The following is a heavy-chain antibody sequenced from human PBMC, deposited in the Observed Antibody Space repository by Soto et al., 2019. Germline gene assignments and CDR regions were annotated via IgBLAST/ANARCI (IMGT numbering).Heavy chain of an antibody. J-gene: IGHJ6*02. CDR2: IRSKAYGGTT. Sequence: PGGSLRLSCTASGFTFGDYAMSWFRQAPGKGLEWVGFIRSKAYGGTTEYAASVKGRFTISRDDSKSIAYLQMNSLKTEDTAVYYCTRDLAYCSSTSCYFDYYYGMDVWGQGTTVTVSS. D-gene: IGHD2-2*01. CDR1: GFTFGDYA. CDR3: TRDLAYCSSTSCYFDYYYGMDV. V-gene: IGHV3-49*03.